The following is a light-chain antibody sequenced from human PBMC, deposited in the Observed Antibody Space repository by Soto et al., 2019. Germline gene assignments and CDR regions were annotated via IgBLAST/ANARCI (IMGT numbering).Light chain of an antibody. V-gene: IGKV3-15*01. Sequence: EIVMTQSPASLSVSPGERAIVSRRAGQSISSDLAWYQQKPGQAPRLLIYDASTRATGVPSRFSGSGSGTEFILTISSLQSEDFGVYYCQQYNNWPRTFGRGTKVDIK. CDR3: QQYNNWPRT. J-gene: IGKJ1*01. CDR2: DAS. CDR1: QSISSD.